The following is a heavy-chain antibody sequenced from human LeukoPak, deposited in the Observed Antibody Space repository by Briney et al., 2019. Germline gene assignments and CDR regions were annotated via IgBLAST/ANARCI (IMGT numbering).Heavy chain of an antibody. V-gene: IGHV4-39*01. CDR2: IYYSKNT. CDR1: GGSISSSSAY. Sequence: KPSETLSLTCTVSGGSISSSSAYWGWIRQPPGKGLEWIGSIYYSKNTYYNPSLKSRVTISADTSKNQFSLTLGSVSATDTAVYYCVSPRGFSYVYFDYWGQGTLVTV. D-gene: IGHD5-18*01. CDR3: VSPRGFSYVYFDY. J-gene: IGHJ4*02.